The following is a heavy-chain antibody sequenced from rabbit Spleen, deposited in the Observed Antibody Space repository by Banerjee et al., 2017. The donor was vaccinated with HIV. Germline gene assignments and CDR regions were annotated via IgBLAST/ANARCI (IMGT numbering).Heavy chain of an antibody. CDR1: GFSFSSSDY. CDR3: ARDTGSSFSSYGLDL. D-gene: IGHD8-1*01. V-gene: IGHV1S40*01. J-gene: IGHJ6*01. Sequence: QSLEESGGDLVKPGASLTLTCTASGFSFSSSDYMCWVRQAPGKGLECISCIAGSNSRFTYSATWAKGRFTCSKTSSTTVTLQMTILTVADMATYFCARDTGSSFSSYGLDLWGPGTLVTVS. CDR2: IAGSNSRFT.